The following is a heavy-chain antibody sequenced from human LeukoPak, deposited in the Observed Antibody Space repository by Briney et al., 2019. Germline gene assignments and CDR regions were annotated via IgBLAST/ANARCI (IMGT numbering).Heavy chain of an antibody. CDR3: ARVVHPGGVTTDAFHI. CDR1: GFTFSNYW. Sequence: PGGSLRLSCAASGFTFSNYWMSGVRQAPGKGLEWVANMKQDGSETYYVDSVKGRFTISRDNAKNSLYLQMNSLRAEDTAVYYCARVVHPGGVTTDAFHIWGQGTIVTVSS. D-gene: IGHD4-11*01. CDR2: MKQDGSET. V-gene: IGHV3-7*01. J-gene: IGHJ3*02.